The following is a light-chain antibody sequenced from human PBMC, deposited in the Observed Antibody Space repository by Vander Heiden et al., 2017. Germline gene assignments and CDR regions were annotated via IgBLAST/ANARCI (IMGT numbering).Light chain of an antibody. CDR2: GAS. V-gene: IGKV3-15*01. CDR1: QSVSSN. J-gene: IGKJ1*01. Sequence: EIVMTQSPATLSVSPAERATLSCRASQSVSSNLAWYQQKPGQAPRILIYGASTRATGIPARFSGSGSGTEFTLTISSLQSEDFAVYYCQQYNNWPPWTFGQGTKVEIK. CDR3: QQYNNWPPWT.